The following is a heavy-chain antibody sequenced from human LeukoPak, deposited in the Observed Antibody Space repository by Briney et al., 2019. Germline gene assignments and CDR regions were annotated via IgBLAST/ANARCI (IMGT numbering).Heavy chain of an antibody. CDR1: GGTISSYY. CDR2: IYYSGST. CDR3: ARDPETGNWYFDL. J-gene: IGHJ2*01. D-gene: IGHD1-1*01. Sequence: SETLCLTCTASGGTISSYYWSWIRQPPGKGLEWIGYIYYSGSTNYNPSLKSRVTISVDTSKNQFSLKLSSVTAADTAVYYCARDPETGNWYFDLWGRGTLVTVSS. V-gene: IGHV4-59*01.